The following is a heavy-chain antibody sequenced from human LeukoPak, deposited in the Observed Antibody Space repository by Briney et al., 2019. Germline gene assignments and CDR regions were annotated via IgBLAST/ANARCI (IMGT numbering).Heavy chain of an antibody. CDR2: INPNSGGT. Sequence: ASVKVSCKASGYTFTGHYIHWVRQAPGQGLEWMGWINPNSGGTRYAQKFQGRVTMTRDTSISTAYMDLSRLRSDDTALYSCARDYGFYSGLYFFDYWGQRTLVTVSS. V-gene: IGHV1-2*02. CDR3: ARDYGFYSGLYFFDY. D-gene: IGHD1-26*01. J-gene: IGHJ4*02. CDR1: GYTFTGHY.